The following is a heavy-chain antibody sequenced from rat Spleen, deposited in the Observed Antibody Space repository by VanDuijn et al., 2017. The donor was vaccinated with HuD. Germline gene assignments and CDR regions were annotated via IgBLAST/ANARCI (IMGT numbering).Heavy chain of an antibody. V-gene: IGHV5S23*01. CDR3: ARRFDFDY. CDR2: IGPSGGST. D-gene: IGHD4-3*01. CDR1: GFTFSNFD. Sequence: EVQLAESGGGLVQPGGSLKLSCAASGFTFSNFDMAWVRQAPTKGLEWVASIGPSGGSTYYPDSVKGRFTISRDNAKSTLYLQMDSLRSEDTATYYCARRFDFDYWGQGVMVTVSS. J-gene: IGHJ2*01.